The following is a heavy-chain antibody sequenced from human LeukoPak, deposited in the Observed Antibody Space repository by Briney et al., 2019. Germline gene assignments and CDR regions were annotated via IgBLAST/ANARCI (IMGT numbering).Heavy chain of an antibody. CDR1: GDSISSGDYY. J-gene: IGHJ4*02. CDR3: AKGIAVAGLSGFYFDY. CDR2: IYHSGST. Sequence: PSQTLSLTCTVSGDSISSGDYYWGWIRQPPGKGLEWIGSIYHSGSTYYNPSLKSRVTISVDTSKNQFSLKLSSVTAADTAVYYCAKGIAVAGLSGFYFDYWGQGTLVTVSS. V-gene: IGHV4-38-2*02. D-gene: IGHD6-19*01.